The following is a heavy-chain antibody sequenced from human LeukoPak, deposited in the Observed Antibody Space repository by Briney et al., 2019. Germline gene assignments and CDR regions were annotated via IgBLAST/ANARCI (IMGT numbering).Heavy chain of an antibody. V-gene: IGHV4-59*01. CDR2: IYYSGST. CDR3: ARDRGQQLGYMDV. CDR1: GGSISSYY. J-gene: IGHJ6*03. Sequence: PSETLSLTCTVSGGSISSYYWSWIRQPPGKGLEWIGYIYYSGSTNYNPSLKSRVTISVDTSKNQFSLKLSSVTAADTAVYYCARDRGQQLGYMDVWGKGTTVTVSS. D-gene: IGHD6-13*01.